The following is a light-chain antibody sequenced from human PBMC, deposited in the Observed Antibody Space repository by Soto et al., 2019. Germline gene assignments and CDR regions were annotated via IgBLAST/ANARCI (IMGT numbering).Light chain of an antibody. CDR1: QSVSSY. CDR3: QQYNNWPLT. Sequence: EIVMTQSPATLSVSPGERATLSCRASQSVSSYLAWYQQKPGQAPRRLIYGASTRTTGIPARFSGSGSGTEFTLTISSLQSEEFAFYYCQQYNNWPLTFGGGTKVEIK. V-gene: IGKV3-15*01. CDR2: GAS. J-gene: IGKJ4*01.